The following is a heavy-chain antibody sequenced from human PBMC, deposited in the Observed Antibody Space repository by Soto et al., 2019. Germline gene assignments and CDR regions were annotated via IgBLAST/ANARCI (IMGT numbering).Heavy chain of an antibody. Sequence: QVQLVESGGGVVQPGRSLRLSCAASGFTFSSYGMHWVRQAPGKGLEWVAVIWYDGSNKYYADSVKGRFTISRDNSKNTLYLQINSLRAEDTAVYYCARDRYSYGYPQDYWGQGTLVTVSS. CDR1: GFTFSSYG. J-gene: IGHJ4*02. CDR3: ARDRYSYGYPQDY. D-gene: IGHD5-18*01. CDR2: IWYDGSNK. V-gene: IGHV3-33*01.